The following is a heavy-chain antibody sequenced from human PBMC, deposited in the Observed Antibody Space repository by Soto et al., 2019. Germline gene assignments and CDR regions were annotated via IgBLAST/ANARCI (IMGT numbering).Heavy chain of an antibody. V-gene: IGHV6-1*01. CDR3: ARGKCITGFGKDY. CDR2: TYYRSKLYN. J-gene: IGHJ4*02. D-gene: IGHD3-3*02. Sequence: GRTYYRSKLYNDYAVSVKSRITINPDTSKNHFSLQLNSVTPEDTAVYYCARGKCITGFGKDYWGQGTLVTVSS.